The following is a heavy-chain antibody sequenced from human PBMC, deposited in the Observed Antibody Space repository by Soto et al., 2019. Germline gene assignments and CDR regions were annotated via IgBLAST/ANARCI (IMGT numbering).Heavy chain of an antibody. CDR3: ARHPSPELEWVNYCYAMDV. Sequence: VQLVESGGDLVQPGGSLRLSCAASGFTFSSYSMNWVRQAPGKGLEWISYVSSSSNTIYYADSVKGRFTISRDNAKNSLFLQMNSLRYEDAAVYYCARHPSPELEWVNYCYAMDVWGLGTTVSVSS. J-gene: IGHJ6*02. CDR1: GFTFSSYS. CDR2: VSSSSNTI. D-gene: IGHD1-26*01. V-gene: IGHV3-48*02.